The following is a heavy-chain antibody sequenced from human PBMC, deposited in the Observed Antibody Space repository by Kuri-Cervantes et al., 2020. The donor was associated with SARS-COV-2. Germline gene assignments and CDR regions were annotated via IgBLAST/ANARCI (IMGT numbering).Heavy chain of an antibody. Sequence: SQTLSLTGAVYGGSFSGYYWSWIRQSPGKGLEWIGEISHSGSTNYNSSLKSRVTISIDTSKNQFSLRLSSVTAADTAVYFCARGCNRITIFGVVNIPAAENWFDPWGQGTLVTVSS. CDR1: GGSFSGYY. CDR3: ARGCNRITIFGVVNIPAAENWFDP. J-gene: IGHJ5*02. CDR2: ISHSGST. V-gene: IGHV4-34*01. D-gene: IGHD3-3*01.